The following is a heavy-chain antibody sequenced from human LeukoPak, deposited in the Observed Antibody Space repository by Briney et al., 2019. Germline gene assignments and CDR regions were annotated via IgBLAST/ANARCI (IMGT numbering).Heavy chain of an antibody. Sequence: GGSLRLSCAASGFTFSNAWMKWVRQAPGKGLEWVGRIKSKTDDGTTDYAAPVRGRFTISRDDPKNTLNLQMNSLKTEDTAVYYCTTVGVVVAARDYWGQGTLVTVSS. J-gene: IGHJ4*02. CDR2: IKSKTDDGTT. CDR1: GFTFSNAW. D-gene: IGHD2-15*01. V-gene: IGHV3-15*01. CDR3: TTVGVVVAARDY.